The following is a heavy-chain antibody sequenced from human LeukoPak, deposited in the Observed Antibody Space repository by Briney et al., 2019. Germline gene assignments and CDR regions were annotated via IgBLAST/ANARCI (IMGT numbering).Heavy chain of an antibody. CDR2: ITRSSTTI. Sequence: GGSLRLSCAASGFNFSIYSMNWVRQAPGKGLEWVSYITRSSTTIYYADSVKGRFTISRDNAKNSLYLQMNSLRAEDTAVYYCGGGLFWSGPWFDYWGQGTLVTVSS. J-gene: IGHJ4*02. V-gene: IGHV3-48*01. CDR3: GGGLFWSGPWFDY. D-gene: IGHD3-3*01. CDR1: GFNFSIYS.